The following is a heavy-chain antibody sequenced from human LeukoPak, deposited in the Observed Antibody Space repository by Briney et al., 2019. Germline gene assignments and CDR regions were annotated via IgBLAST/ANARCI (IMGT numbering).Heavy chain of an antibody. Sequence: SETLSLTCTVSGDSISRSTYYWGWIRQPPGKGLEWIGSVYYSGNTYYNPSLKSRVTISVETSKNQFSLKLTSVTAADTAVYYCIRLGIAARPVDWFDPWGQGTLVTVSS. V-gene: IGHV4-39*01. CDR3: IRLGIAARPVDWFDP. CDR2: VYYSGNT. CDR1: GDSISRSTYY. D-gene: IGHD6-6*01. J-gene: IGHJ5*02.